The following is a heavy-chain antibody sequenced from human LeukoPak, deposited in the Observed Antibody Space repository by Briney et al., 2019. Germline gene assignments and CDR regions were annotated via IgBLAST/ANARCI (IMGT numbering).Heavy chain of an antibody. Sequence: GGSLRLSCAASGFTVSSNYMNWVRQAPGKGLEWVSYISSSSSTIYYADSVKGRFTISRDNAKNSLYLQMNSLRAEDTAVYYCAKGGVLGSSFGYYFDYWGQGTLVTVSS. V-gene: IGHV3-48*04. CDR3: AKGGVLGSSFGYYFDY. D-gene: IGHD6-13*01. CDR2: ISSSSSTI. J-gene: IGHJ4*02. CDR1: GFTVSSNY.